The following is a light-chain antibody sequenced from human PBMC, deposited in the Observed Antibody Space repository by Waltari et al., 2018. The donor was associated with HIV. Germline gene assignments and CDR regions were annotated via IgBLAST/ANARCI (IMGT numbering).Light chain of an antibody. CDR1: ENINTF. Sequence: DIQVTQSPSSLSAAVGDRVTIICRTNENINTFLNWFQQKPGKFPRLLIYGASTLESGVPSRFSGTGSGTDFSLNISALQPEDFATYYCLQGYSSILTFGPGTKVEVK. J-gene: IGKJ3*01. V-gene: IGKV1-39*01. CDR2: GAS. CDR3: LQGYSSILT.